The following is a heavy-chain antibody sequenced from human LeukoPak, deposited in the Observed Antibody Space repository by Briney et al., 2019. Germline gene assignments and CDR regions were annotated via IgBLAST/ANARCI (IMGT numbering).Heavy chain of an antibody. CDR2: IYYSGST. V-gene: IGHV4-59*08. D-gene: IGHD3-10*01. J-gene: IGHJ3*02. Sequence: SETLSLTCAVYGGSISSYYWSWIRQPPGKGLEWIGYIYYSGSTNYNPSLKSRVTISVDTSKNQFSLKLSSVTAADTAVYYCARQWFGELGGHDAFDIWGQGTMVTVSS. CDR1: GGSISSYY. CDR3: ARQWFGELGGHDAFDI.